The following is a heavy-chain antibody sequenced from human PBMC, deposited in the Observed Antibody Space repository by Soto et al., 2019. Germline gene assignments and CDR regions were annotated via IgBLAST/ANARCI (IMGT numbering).Heavy chain of an antibody. CDR2: IDLTDSYT. J-gene: IGHJ4*02. Sequence: PGESLKISCKGSGYIFRNHWITWVRQMPGKGLEWMGRIDLTDSYTSYSQSFQGQFSFSADKSINTTYLHFSSLRASDTAVYYCARHWGAHYRSSAYHYALDCWGQGTTVTVSS. CDR3: ARHWGAHYRSSAYHYALDC. V-gene: IGHV5-10-1*01. D-gene: IGHD3-22*01. CDR1: GYIFRNHW.